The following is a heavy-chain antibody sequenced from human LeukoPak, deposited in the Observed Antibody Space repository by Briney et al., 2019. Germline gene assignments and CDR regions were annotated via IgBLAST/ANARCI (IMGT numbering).Heavy chain of an antibody. J-gene: IGHJ4*02. CDR2: ISSSSSTI. D-gene: IGHD3-10*01. V-gene: IGHV3-48*04. CDR3: ARVAAGSYGPKYYYFDY. Sequence: GGSLRLSCAASGFTFSSYSMNWVRQAPGKGLEWVSYISSSSSTIYYADSVKGRFTISRDNAKNSLYLQMNSLRAEDTAVYYCARVAAGSYGPKYYYFDYWGQGTLVTVSS. CDR1: GFTFSSYS.